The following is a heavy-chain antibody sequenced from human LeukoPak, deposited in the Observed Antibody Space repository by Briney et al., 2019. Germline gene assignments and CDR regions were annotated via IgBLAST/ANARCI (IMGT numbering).Heavy chain of an antibody. D-gene: IGHD3-3*01. Sequence: SETLSLTCTVSGGSISSYYWSWIRQPPGKGLEWIGYIYYSGSTNYNPSLKSRVTISVDTSKNQFSLKLSSVTAADTAVYYCASYGMYYDFWSGHNWFDPWGQGTLVTVSS. CDR3: ASYGMYYDFWSGHNWFDP. CDR1: GGSISSYY. CDR2: IYYSGST. V-gene: IGHV4-59*01. J-gene: IGHJ5*02.